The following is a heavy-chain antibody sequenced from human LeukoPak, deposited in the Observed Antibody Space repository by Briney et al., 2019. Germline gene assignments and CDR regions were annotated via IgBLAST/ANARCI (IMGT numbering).Heavy chain of an antibody. Sequence: GASVKVSCKASGYTFTSYGISWVRQAPGQGLEWMGWISAYNGNTNYAQKLQGRVTMTTDTSTSTAYMELRSLRSDDTAVYYCARDTAPLHYYGMDVWGQGTTVTVSS. D-gene: IGHD2-21*02. CDR1: GYTFTSYG. CDR2: ISAYNGNT. J-gene: IGHJ6*02. V-gene: IGHV1-18*01. CDR3: ARDTAPLHYYGMDV.